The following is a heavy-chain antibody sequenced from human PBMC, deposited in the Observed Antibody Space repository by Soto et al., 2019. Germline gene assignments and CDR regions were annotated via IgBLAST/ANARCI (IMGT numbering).Heavy chain of an antibody. D-gene: IGHD1-1*01. CDR2: MSRSDQII. J-gene: IGHJ4*02. V-gene: IGHV3-11*01. Sequence: GGSLRLSCSPSRFTFSDYYMTWIRQTPGKGLEWISDMSRSDQIISFAVSVRGRFTSARDNAENPVFLHMDSLRAEETDVYCCFIDLTPTLRLERRDGTDGFDLWGQGTLVTVSS. CDR3: FIDLTPTLRLERRDGTDGFDL. CDR1: RFTFSDYY.